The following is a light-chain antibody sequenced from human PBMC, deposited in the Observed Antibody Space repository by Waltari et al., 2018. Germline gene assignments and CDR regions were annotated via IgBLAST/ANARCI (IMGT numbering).Light chain of an antibody. CDR2: DAS. CDR3: QQYDNLPLT. CDR1: QDISNY. J-gene: IGKJ4*01. V-gene: IGKV1-33*01. Sequence: IQMTQSPSSLPASARDSVTITCQASQDISNYLNWYQQKPEKAPKFLIYDASNLETGVPSRFSGSGSGTDFTFTISSLQPEDIATYYCQQYDNLPLTFGGGTKVEIK.